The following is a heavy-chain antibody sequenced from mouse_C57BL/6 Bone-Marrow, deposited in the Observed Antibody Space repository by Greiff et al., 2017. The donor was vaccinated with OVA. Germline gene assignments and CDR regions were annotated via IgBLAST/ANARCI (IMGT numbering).Heavy chain of an antibody. D-gene: IGHD1-1*01. J-gene: IGHJ1*03. V-gene: IGHV14-4*01. CDR2: IDPENGDT. Sequence: EVQLQQSGAELVRPGASVKLSCTASGFNIKDDYMHWVKQRPEQGLEWIGWIDPENGDTEYASKFQGKATITADTSSSTAYLQLSSLTSEDTAVYYCTLYYYGTPYWYFDVWGTGTTVTVSS. CDR3: TLYYYGTPYWYFDV. CDR1: GFNIKDDY.